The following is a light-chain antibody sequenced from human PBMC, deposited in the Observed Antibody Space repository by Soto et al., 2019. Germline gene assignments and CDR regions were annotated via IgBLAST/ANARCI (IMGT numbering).Light chain of an antibody. Sequence: QLVLTQPPSASGTPGQGVTISCSGSSSNIGSNYVYWYQQLPGTAPKLLIYRNNQRPSGVPDRFSGSKSGTSASLAISGLRSEDEADYYCAAWDDSLSGYVFGTGTKVTV. J-gene: IGLJ1*01. CDR3: AAWDDSLSGYV. CDR2: RNN. CDR1: SSNIGSNY. V-gene: IGLV1-47*01.